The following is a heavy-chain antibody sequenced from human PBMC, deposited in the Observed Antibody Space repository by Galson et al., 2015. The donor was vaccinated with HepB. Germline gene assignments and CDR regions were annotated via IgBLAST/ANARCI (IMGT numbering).Heavy chain of an antibody. CDR3: AKESKYCSSTSCYPIADY. D-gene: IGHD2-2*01. J-gene: IGHJ4*02. V-gene: IGHV3-30*18. CDR2: ISYDGSNK. CDR1: GFTFSSYG. Sequence: SLRLSCAASGFTFSSYGMHWVRQAPGKGLGWVAVISYDGSNKYYADSVKGRFTISRDNSKNTLYLQMNSLRAEDTAVYYCAKESKYCSSTSCYPIADYWGQGTLVTVSS.